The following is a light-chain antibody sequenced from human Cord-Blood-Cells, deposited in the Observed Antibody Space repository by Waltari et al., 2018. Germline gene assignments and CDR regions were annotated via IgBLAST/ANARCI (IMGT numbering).Light chain of an antibody. CDR3: SSYTSSSTLYV. V-gene: IGLV2-14*01. CDR1: SSDVGGYNY. Sequence: QSALTQPASVSGSPGQSITISCTGTSSDVGGYNYVSWYQQHPGKAPKLMIYEVSNRPSGVSKRLPGSKSGNTASLTISGLQAEDEADYYCSSYTSSSTLYVFGTGTKVTVL. CDR2: EVS. J-gene: IGLJ1*01.